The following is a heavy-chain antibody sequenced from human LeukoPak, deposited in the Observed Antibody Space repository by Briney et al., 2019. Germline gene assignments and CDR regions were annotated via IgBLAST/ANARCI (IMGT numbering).Heavy chain of an antibody. CDR1: GYFISGSSYY. CDR2: IYYSGTT. CDR3: ARRTYTNNYFFDY. V-gene: IGHV4-39*01. Sequence: SETLSLTCTVSGYFISGSSYYWGWIRQSPGKGLEWIGNIYYSGTTHFNPSLHSRVTISADTSKNQYSLKLTSVTAADTALYFCARRTYTNNYFFDYWGQGTLVTVSS. J-gene: IGHJ4*02. D-gene: IGHD1-1*01.